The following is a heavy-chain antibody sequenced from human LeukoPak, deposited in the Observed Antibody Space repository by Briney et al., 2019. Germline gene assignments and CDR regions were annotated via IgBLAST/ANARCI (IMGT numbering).Heavy chain of an antibody. V-gene: IGHV3-23*01. CDR2: ISGSGGST. CDR3: AKRHGHYDSSGYYYGNWYFDL. CDR1: GFTFSSYA. D-gene: IGHD3-22*01. Sequence: GGSLRLSCAASGFTFSSYAMSWVRQAPGKGLEWVSAISGSGGSTYYADSVKGRFTISRDNSKNTLYLQMNSLRAEDTAVYYCAKRHGHYDSSGYYYGNWYFDLWGRGTLVTVSS. J-gene: IGHJ2*01.